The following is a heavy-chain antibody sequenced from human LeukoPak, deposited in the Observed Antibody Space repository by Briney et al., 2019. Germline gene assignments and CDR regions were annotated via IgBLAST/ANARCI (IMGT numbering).Heavy chain of an antibody. Sequence: SETLSLTCTVSGGSISSSSYYWGWIRQPPGTGLEWIGSIYYSGSTYYNPSLKSRVTISVDTSKNQFSLKLSSVTAADTAVYYCASGIGKRGYSYGPGYYWGQGTLVTVSS. CDR1: GGSISSSSYY. CDR3: ASGIGKRGYSYGPGYY. CDR2: IYYSGST. J-gene: IGHJ4*02. V-gene: IGHV4-39*07. D-gene: IGHD5-18*01.